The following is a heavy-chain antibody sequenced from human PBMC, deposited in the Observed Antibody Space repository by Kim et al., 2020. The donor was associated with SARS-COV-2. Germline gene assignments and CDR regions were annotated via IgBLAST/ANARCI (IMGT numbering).Heavy chain of an antibody. J-gene: IGHJ5*02. D-gene: IGHD6-13*01. Sequence: ASVKVSCKASGYTFTGYYMHWVRQAPGQGLEWMGWINPNSGGTNYAQKFQGRVTMTRDTSISTAYMELSRLRSDDTAVYYCARGATNYSRAFGWFDPWGQGTLVTVSS. V-gene: IGHV1-2*02. CDR3: ARGATNYSRAFGWFDP. CDR1: GYTFTGYY. CDR2: INPNSGGT.